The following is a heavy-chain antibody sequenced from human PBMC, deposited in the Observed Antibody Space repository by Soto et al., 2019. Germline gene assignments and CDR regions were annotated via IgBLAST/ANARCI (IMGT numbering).Heavy chain of an antibody. Sequence: EVQLVQSGAEVKKPGATVKISSKVSGFKFIDYYLYWVQQAPGKALEWMGRVDPEDGETVYSEKCQGRLTITADTSRDIAHMELSRLRSEDTAVYFFATTTAVIVAQGPMDVWGQGTTVIVSS. J-gene: IGHJ6*02. D-gene: IGHD2-21*01. V-gene: IGHV1-69-2*01. CDR3: ATTTAVIVAQGPMDV. CDR1: GFKFIDYY. CDR2: VDPEDGET.